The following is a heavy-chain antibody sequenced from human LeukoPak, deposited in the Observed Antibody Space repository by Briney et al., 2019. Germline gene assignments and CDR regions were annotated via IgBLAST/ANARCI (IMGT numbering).Heavy chain of an antibody. CDR2: IDLNNDET. Sequence: GASVKVSCKASVYTFTDYYIHWVRQAPGQGLEWMGWIDLNNDETFYAQNFQDRVTMTGDTSISTAYLELSSLRSDDTAVFYCARSYFDVLTNYYMWLAPWGQGTLVTVSS. CDR3: ARSYFDVLTNYYMWLAP. V-gene: IGHV1-2*02. J-gene: IGHJ5*02. D-gene: IGHD3-9*01. CDR1: VYTFTDYY.